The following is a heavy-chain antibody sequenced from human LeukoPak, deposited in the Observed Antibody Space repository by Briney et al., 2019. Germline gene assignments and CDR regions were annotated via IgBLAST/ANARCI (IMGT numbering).Heavy chain of an antibody. CDR3: AKDFKAVAGGMDV. V-gene: IGHV3-9*01. Sequence: GGSLRLSCAASGFTFDDYAMHWVRQAPGKGLEWVSGISWNSGSIGYADSVKGRFTISRDNAKNSLYLQMNSLRAEDTALYYCAKDFKAVAGGMDVWGQGTSVTVSS. CDR2: ISWNSGSI. J-gene: IGHJ6*02. CDR1: GFTFDDYA. D-gene: IGHD6-19*01.